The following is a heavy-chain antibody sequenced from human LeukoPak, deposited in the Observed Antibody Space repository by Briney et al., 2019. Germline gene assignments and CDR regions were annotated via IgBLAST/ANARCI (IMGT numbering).Heavy chain of an antibody. CDR1: GYTFTSYG. CDR3: ARVVDILPHGEFDP. D-gene: IGHD5-12*01. CDR2: ISAYNGNT. V-gene: IGHV1-18*01. J-gene: IGHJ5*02. Sequence: ASVKVSCKASGYTFTSYGISWVRQAPGQGLEWMGWISAYNGNTNYAQKLQGRVTMTTDTSTSTAYMELRSLRSDDTAVYYCARVVDILPHGEFDPWGQGTLVTVSS.